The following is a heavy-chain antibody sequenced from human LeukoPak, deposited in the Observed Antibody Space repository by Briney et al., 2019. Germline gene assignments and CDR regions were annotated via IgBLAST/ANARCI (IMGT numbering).Heavy chain of an antibody. CDR1: GYTFTGYY. Sequence: ASVKVSCXASGYTFTGYYMXXXRQAPGQGXEWMXXIXXNSXGTNYAQTFQGRVTMXRDTSISTAYMELSRLRSDDTAVYYCARVGFTGAVAFWGQGTLVTVSS. V-gene: IGHV1-2*02. CDR2: IXXNSXGT. CDR3: ARVGFTGAVAF. J-gene: IGHJ4*02. D-gene: IGHD6-13*01.